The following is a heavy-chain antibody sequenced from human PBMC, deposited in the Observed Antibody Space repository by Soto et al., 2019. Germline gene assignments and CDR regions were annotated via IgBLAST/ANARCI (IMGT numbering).Heavy chain of an antibody. V-gene: IGHV4-59*01. D-gene: IGHD2-8*01. J-gene: IGHJ5*02. CDR1: GGSISHYY. CDR3: ARDRSTYGGGGTGEVKENWFDP. CDR2: AYYSGST. Sequence: SETLSLTCSVSGGSISHYYWIWIRQSPGKGLEWIGYAYYSGSTDYNPSLKSRVTMSVDTSKNQVSLKLNSVTTADTAVYYCARDRSTYGGGGTGEVKENWFDPWGPGTLVTVSS.